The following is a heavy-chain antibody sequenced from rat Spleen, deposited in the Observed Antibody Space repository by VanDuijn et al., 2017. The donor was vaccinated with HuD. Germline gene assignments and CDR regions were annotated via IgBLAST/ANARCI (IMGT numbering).Heavy chain of an antibody. CDR2: ISYDGSSP. V-gene: IGHV5-7*01. CDR1: GFTFSDYF. J-gene: IGHJ3*01. Sequence: EVQLVESDGGLVQPGRSLKLSCAASGFTFSDYFMAWVRQAQKKGLEWVAMISYDGSSPYYRDSVKGRFTISRDNAKSTLYRQMDSLRSEDTATYHCARVGRSRLQGFANWGQGTLVTVSS. D-gene: IGHD1-1*01. CDR3: ARVGRSRLQGFAN.